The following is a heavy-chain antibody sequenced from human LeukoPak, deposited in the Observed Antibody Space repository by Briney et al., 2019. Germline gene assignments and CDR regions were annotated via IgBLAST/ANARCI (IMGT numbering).Heavy chain of an antibody. D-gene: IGHD2-15*01. J-gene: IGHJ4*02. V-gene: IGHV4-59*01. CDR3: ARETCSGGSCFQFDF. CDR2: IYYSGST. CDR1: GDSISNYY. Sequence: SETLSLTCTVTGDSISNYYWSWIRQSPGKGLEWIGYIYYSGSTNYNPSLKSRVTISVDTSKNQFSLKLSSVTAADTAVYYCARETCSGGSCFQFDFWGQGTLVTVSS.